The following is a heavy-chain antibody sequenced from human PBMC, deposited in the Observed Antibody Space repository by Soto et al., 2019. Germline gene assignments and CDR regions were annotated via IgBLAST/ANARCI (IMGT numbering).Heavy chain of an antibody. D-gene: IGHD3-3*01. CDR1: GYTFTAYY. CDR2: INPNSGGT. V-gene: IGHV1-2*02. Sequence: ASVKVSCKASGYTFTAYYIHWVRQAPGQGLEWMGWINPNSGGTNYAQKFQDRVTMTRDTSISTAYMELSRLRSDDTAVYYCARIDPVTINYYYGMDVWGQGTTVTVSS. J-gene: IGHJ6*02. CDR3: ARIDPVTINYYYGMDV.